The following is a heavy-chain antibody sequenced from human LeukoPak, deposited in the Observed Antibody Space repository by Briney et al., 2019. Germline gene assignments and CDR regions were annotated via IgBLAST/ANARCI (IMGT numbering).Heavy chain of an antibody. Sequence: SETLSLICSVSGGYTGSHYWSWIRQPAGKGLEWIGRISPSGTTHYNPSLGSRVTMSVDTSKNQFSLKLTSVTAADTAVYYCARGFGDWGLSWFDPWGQGTLVTVSS. D-gene: IGHD3-10*01. CDR2: ISPSGTT. CDR1: GGYTGSHY. J-gene: IGHJ5*02. V-gene: IGHV4-4*07. CDR3: ARGFGDWGLSWFDP.